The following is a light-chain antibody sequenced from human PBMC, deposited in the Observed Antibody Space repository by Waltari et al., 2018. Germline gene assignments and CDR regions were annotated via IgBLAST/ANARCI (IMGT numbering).Light chain of an antibody. CDR3: HHYNNWLLWT. J-gene: IGKJ1*01. CDR1: QSVSRN. V-gene: IGKV3-15*01. CDR2: GAP. Sequence: EIVMTQSPATLSVSPGERATLPCRASQSVSRNLAWYQQKPGQAPRLLIYGAPTRATGIPARFSGSGSGTEFTLTISSLQSEDFALYYCHHYNNWLLWTFGQGTKVE.